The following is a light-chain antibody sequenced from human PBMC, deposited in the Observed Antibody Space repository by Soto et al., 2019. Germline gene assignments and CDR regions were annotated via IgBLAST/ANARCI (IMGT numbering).Light chain of an antibody. CDR3: QHYGYVWT. CDR2: DAS. J-gene: IGKJ1*01. CDR1: RSISDR. Sequence: DLQMTQSPSTLSASLGDRVTITCRASRSISDRLAWYQHKPGEAPKVLIFDASRLEAGVPSRFSGSGSGTEFSLTISSLQPDDLGTYYCQHYGYVWTFGQGTKVEI. V-gene: IGKV1-5*01.